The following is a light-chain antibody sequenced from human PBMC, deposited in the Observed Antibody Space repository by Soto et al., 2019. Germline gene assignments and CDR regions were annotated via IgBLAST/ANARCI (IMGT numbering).Light chain of an antibody. J-gene: IGKJ1*01. V-gene: IGKV1-5*01. Sequence: DIQMTQSPSTLSASVGDRVTITCRASQSVSNWLAWYQQKRGKAPGLLIYDASSLKSGVPSGVSDSGSGSEFALTICRLQPDVFATYYSQYYNTYSAFGQGTNVEIK. CDR3: QYYNTYSA. CDR1: QSVSNW. CDR2: DAS.